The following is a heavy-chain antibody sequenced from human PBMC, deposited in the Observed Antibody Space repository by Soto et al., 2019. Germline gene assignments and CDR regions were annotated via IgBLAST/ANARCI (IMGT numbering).Heavy chain of an antibody. V-gene: IGHV3-30-3*01. D-gene: IGHD1-7*01. CDR3: ARWYNWNYVLDY. CDR2: ISYDGSNK. Sequence: QVQLVESGGGVVQPGRSLRLSCAASGFTFSSYAMHWVRQAPGKGLEWVAVISYDGSNKYYADSVKGRFTISRDNSKNTLYLQMNSLRAEATAVYYCARWYNWNYVLDYWGQGTLVTVSS. J-gene: IGHJ4*02. CDR1: GFTFSSYA.